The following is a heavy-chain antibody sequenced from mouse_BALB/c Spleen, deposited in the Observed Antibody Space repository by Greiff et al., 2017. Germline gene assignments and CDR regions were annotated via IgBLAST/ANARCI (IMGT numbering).Heavy chain of an antibody. CDR3: ARHERYYGYALDY. V-gene: IGHV2-6-2*01. CDR2: IWSDGST. Sequence: VKLMESGPDLVAPSQSLSITCTVSGFSLTSYGVHWVRQPPGKGLEWLVVIWSDGSTTYNSALKSRLSISKDNSKSQVFLKMNSLQTDDTAMYYCARHERYYGYALDYWGQGTTLTVSS. J-gene: IGHJ2*01. D-gene: IGHD2-2*01. CDR1: GFSLTSYG.